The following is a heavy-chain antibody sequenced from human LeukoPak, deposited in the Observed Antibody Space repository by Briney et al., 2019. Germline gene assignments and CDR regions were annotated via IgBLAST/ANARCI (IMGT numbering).Heavy chain of an antibody. CDR2: INPSGGST. Sequence: ASVKVSCKASGYTFTSYYMHWVRQAPVQGLEWMGIINPSGGSTSYAQKFQGRVTMTRDMSTSTVYMELSSLRSEDTAVYYCARGSRDQMYYYYYMDVWGKGTTVTVSS. V-gene: IGHV1-46*01. J-gene: IGHJ6*03. CDR3: ARGSRDQMYYYYYMDV. CDR1: GYTFTSYY.